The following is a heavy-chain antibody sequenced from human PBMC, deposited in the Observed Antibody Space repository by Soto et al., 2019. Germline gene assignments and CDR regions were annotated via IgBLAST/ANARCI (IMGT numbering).Heavy chain of an antibody. CDR1: GFTFSSYG. Sequence: GGSLRLSCAASGFTFSSYGMHWVRQAPGKGLEWVAVISYDGSNKYYADSVKGRFTISRDNSKNTLYLQMNSLRAEDTAVYYCAKGPILTSSFYPWGQGTLVTVSS. J-gene: IGHJ5*02. V-gene: IGHV3-30*18. D-gene: IGHD3-9*01. CDR2: ISYDGSNK. CDR3: AKGPILTSSFYP.